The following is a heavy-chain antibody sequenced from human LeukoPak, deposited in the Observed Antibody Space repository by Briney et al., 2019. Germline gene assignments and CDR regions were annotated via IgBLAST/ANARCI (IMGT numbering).Heavy chain of an antibody. V-gene: IGHV3-30*18. CDR1: GLTFSSYG. Sequence: GGSLRLSCAVSGLTFSSYGMHWVRQAPGKGLEWVAVISYDGSNRYYADSVKGRFTISRDNSKNTLYLQMNSLRAEDTAVYSCAKVVGPFDYWGQGTLVTVSS. J-gene: IGHJ4*02. CDR2: ISYDGSNR. CDR3: AKVVGPFDY. D-gene: IGHD1-26*01.